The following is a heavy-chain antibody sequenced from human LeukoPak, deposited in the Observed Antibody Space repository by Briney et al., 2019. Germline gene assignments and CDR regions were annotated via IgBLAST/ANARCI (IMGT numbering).Heavy chain of an antibody. CDR1: GGSISSSTYY. Sequence: PSETLSLTCGVSGGSISSSTYYWAWIRQPPGKGLEWIGYIYYSGSTNYNPSLKSRVTISVDTSNNQFSLKLSSVTAADTAVYYCAREHGSGWNDYWGQGNPVTVSS. D-gene: IGHD6-19*01. CDR3: AREHGSGWNDY. CDR2: IYYSGST. V-gene: IGHV4-61*01. J-gene: IGHJ4*02.